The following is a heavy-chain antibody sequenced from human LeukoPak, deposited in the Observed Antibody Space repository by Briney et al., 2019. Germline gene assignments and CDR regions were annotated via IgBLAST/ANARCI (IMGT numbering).Heavy chain of an antibody. CDR1: VYTFTSYG. D-gene: IGHD4-17*01. CDR3: AVDYGDYGDAFDI. J-gene: IGHJ3*02. V-gene: IGHV1-69*13. CDR2: IIPIFGTA. Sequence: ASVNVSCKASVYTFTSYGISWVRQAPGQGLEWMGGIIPIFGTANYAQKFQGRVTITADESTSTAYMELSSLRSEDTAVYYCAVDYGDYGDAFDIWGQGTMVTVSS.